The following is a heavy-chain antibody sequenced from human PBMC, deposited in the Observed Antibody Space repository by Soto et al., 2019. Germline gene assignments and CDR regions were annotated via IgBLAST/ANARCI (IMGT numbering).Heavy chain of an antibody. V-gene: IGHV3-23*01. CDR2: ISGSGGST. CDR3: AKVVDQPIPISEAYYYYYYGMDV. J-gene: IGHJ6*02. D-gene: IGHD2-2*01. Sequence: GGSLRLSCAASGFTFSSYAMSWVRQAPGKGLEWVSAISGSGGSTYYADSVKGRFTISRDNSKNTLYLQMNSLRAEDTAVYYCAKVVDQPIPISEAYYYYYYGMDVWGQGTTVTVSS. CDR1: GFTFSSYA.